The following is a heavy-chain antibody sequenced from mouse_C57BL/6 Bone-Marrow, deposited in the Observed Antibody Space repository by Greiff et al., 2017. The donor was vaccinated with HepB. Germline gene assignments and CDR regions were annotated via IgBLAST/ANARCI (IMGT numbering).Heavy chain of an antibody. CDR2: ISSGSSTI. V-gene: IGHV5-17*01. CDR3: AITTVVARLDY. D-gene: IGHD1-1*01. J-gene: IGHJ2*01. CDR1: GFTFSDYG. Sequence: EVKLVESGGGLVKPGGSLKLSCAASGFTFSDYGMHWVRQAPEKGLEWVAYISSGSSTIYYADTVKGRFTISRDNAKNTLFLQMTSLRSEDTAMYYCAITTVVARLDYWGQGTTLTVSS.